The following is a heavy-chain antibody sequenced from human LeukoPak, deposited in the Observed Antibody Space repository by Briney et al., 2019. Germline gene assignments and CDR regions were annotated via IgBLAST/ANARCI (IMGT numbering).Heavy chain of an antibody. Sequence: SETLSLTYTVSGYSISSGYYWGWIRQPPGKGLEWIGSIYHSGSTYYNPSLKSRVTISVDTSKNQFSLKLSSVTAADTAVYYCARDHRIQTFDYWGQGTLVTVSS. J-gene: IGHJ4*02. CDR1: GYSISSGYY. D-gene: IGHD2-15*01. V-gene: IGHV4-38-2*02. CDR2: IYHSGST. CDR3: ARDHRIQTFDY.